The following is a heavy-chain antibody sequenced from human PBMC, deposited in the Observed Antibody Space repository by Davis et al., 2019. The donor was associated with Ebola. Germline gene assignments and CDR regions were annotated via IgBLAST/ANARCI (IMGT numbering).Heavy chain of an antibody. CDR1: GYTFTSYY. Sequence: AASVKVSCKASGYTFTSYYMHWVRQAPGQGLEWMGRINPNSGGTNYAQKFQGRVTMTRDTSISTAYMELSRLRSDDTAVYYCAREGIYPTMGVVNEGYYYYGMDVWGKGTAVTVSS. J-gene: IGHJ6*04. CDR2: INPNSGGT. D-gene: IGHD3-10*01. CDR3: AREGIYPTMGVVNEGYYYYGMDV. V-gene: IGHV1-2*06.